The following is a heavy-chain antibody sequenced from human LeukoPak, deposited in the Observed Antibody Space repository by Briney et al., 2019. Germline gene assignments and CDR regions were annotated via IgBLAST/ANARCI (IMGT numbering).Heavy chain of an antibody. D-gene: IGHD3-10*01. J-gene: IGHJ4*02. V-gene: IGHV4-39*01. CDR2: IYYSGTT. CDR1: GGSISSTSYY. CDR3: ASQLGYGSGTYYNKLFDY. Sequence: SETLSLTCTVSGGSISSTSYYWGWIRQPPGEGLEWIGSIYYSGTTYYNPSLKSRVTISLDTSQNQFSLRLTSVTAADTAVYYCASQLGYGSGTYYNKLFDYRGQGTLLTVSS.